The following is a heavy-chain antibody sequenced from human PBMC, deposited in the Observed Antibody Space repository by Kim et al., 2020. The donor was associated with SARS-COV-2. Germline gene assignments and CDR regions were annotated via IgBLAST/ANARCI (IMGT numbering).Heavy chain of an antibody. CDR1: GFTFSSYS. J-gene: IGHJ4*02. CDR2: ISSSSSYI. CDR3: ARKELAAAGFDY. D-gene: IGHD6-13*01. V-gene: IGHV3-21*01. Sequence: GGSLRLSCAASGFTFSSYSMNWVRQAPGKGLEWVSSISSSSSYIYYADSVKGRFTISRDNAKNSLYLQMNSLRAEDTAVYYCARKELAAAGFDYWGQGTLVTVSS.